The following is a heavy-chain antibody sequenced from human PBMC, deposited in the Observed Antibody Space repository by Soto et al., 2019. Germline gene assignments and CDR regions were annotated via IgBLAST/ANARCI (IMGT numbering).Heavy chain of an antibody. Sequence: SETLSLTCTVSGISISNSSYYWGLSRRPPGKGLAWIGNIYKSGITYYNPSLKSRVTISVDTAKNQFSLKLTSVTAADTAVYYCARHGSNWGQGTLVTVSS. V-gene: IGHV4-39*01. J-gene: IGHJ4*02. CDR1: GISISNSSYY. CDR2: IYKSGIT. CDR3: ARHGSN.